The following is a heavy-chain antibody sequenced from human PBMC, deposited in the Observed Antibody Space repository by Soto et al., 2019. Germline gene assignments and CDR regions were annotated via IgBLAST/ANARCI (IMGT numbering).Heavy chain of an antibody. CDR2: ISSSSSYI. D-gene: IGHD3-22*01. CDR1: GFTFISYS. V-gene: IGHV3-21*01. Sequence: GGSLRLSCAASGFTFISYSKNWVRQAPGKGLEWVSSISSSSSYIYYADSVKGRFTISRDNAKNSLYLQMNSLRAEDTAVYYCARGRDPGYYDSSGSGVSDYWGKGTLAT. CDR3: ARGRDPGYYDSSGSGVSDY. J-gene: IGHJ4*02.